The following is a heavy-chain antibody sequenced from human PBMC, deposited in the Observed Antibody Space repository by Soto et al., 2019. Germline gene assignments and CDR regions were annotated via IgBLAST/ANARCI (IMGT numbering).Heavy chain of an antibody. Sequence: GGSLRLSCAASGFTFSSYAMSWVRQAPGKGLEWVSAISGSGGSTYYADSMKGRFTISRDNSKNTLYLKMNSLRAEDTAVYYCAKGLGYCSGGSCYSLSLERGDYYYYYGMDVWGQGTTVTVSS. J-gene: IGHJ6*02. V-gene: IGHV3-23*01. CDR2: ISGSGGST. CDR3: AKGLGYCSGGSCYSLSLERGDYYYYYGMDV. D-gene: IGHD2-15*01. CDR1: GFTFSSYA.